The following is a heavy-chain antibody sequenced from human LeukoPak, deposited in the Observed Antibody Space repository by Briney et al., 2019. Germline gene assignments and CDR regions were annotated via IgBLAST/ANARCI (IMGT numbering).Heavy chain of an antibody. V-gene: IGHV1-46*01. CDR1: GYTFTDYY. CDR3: ARDTIAVAGTPPYFQH. D-gene: IGHD6-19*01. CDR2: INPSGGST. Sequence: ASVKVSCKASGYTFTDYYMHWVRQAPGQGLEWMGIINPSGGSTSYAQKFQGRVTMTRDMSTITVYMELSSLRSEDTAVYYCARDTIAVAGTPPYFQHWGQGTLVTVSS. J-gene: IGHJ1*01.